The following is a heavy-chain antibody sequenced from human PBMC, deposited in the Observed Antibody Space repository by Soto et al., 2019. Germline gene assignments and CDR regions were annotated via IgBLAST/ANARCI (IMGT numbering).Heavy chain of an antibody. Sequence: QVQLVQSGAEVKKPGASVKVSCKASGYIFTRYYMHWVRQAPGQGLEWMGIINPSGGSTSYTQKFEGRVTMTMDTSTSTGYMDLSSLRSEDTAVYYCARGLLGFGSPYYFDYWGQGTLVTVSS. CDR1: GYIFTRYY. V-gene: IGHV1-46*01. CDR2: INPSGGST. J-gene: IGHJ4*02. D-gene: IGHD2-15*01. CDR3: ARGLLGFGSPYYFDY.